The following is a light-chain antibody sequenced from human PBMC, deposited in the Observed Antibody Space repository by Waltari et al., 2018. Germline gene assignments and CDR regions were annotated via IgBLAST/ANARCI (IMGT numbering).Light chain of an antibody. CDR1: SGHTNYA. Sequence: QLVLTQSPSASASLGASVKLTCTLSSGHTNYALAWHQQQPEKGPRYLMKLNSDGSHTKGDGIPDRFSGSSSGAERYPTISSLQSEDEADYYCQTWATGIQVFGGGTKLTVL. CDR3: QTWATGIQV. V-gene: IGLV4-69*01. J-gene: IGLJ2*01. CDR2: LNSDGSH.